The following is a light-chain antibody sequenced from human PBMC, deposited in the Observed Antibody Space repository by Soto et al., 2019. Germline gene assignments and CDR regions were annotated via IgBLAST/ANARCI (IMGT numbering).Light chain of an antibody. J-gene: IGKJ1*01. CDR1: QSVSRY. Sequence: EMVMTQSPATLSLSPEETATLSCSASQSVSRYLAWYQHKLGQAPRLFIYRASSRATGIPARFSGSGSGTEFNMTISSLQSEDFAIYYCQQYNNWPPATFGQGTKVDNK. CDR2: RAS. V-gene: IGKV3-15*01. CDR3: QQYNNWPPAT.